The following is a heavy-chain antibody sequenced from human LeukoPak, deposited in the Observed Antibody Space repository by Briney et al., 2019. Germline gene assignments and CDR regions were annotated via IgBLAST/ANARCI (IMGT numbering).Heavy chain of an antibody. Sequence: GGSLRLSCAASGFTFSSYWMSWVRQAPGKGLEWVPNIKQDGSEKYYVDSVKGRFTISRDNAKNSLYLQMNSLRAEDTAVYYCARAGVVVVPAAKRLLYYYYGMDVWGKGTTVTVSS. CDR3: ARAGVVVVPAAKRLLYYYYGMDV. J-gene: IGHJ6*04. CDR1: GFTFSSYW. D-gene: IGHD2-2*01. V-gene: IGHV3-7*03. CDR2: IKQDGSEK.